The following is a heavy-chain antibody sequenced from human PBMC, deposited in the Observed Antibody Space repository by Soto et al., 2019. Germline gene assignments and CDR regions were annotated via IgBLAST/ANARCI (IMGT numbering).Heavy chain of an antibody. V-gene: IGHV1-18*04. J-gene: IGHJ4*02. D-gene: IGHD6-13*01. CDR1: GYTFTGYG. CDR2: ISAYNGNT. CDR3: ARDTFQYSGKQQLVPRTSLGY. Sequence: GASVKVSCKASGYTFTGYGISWVRQAPGQGLEWMGWISAYNGNTNYAQKLQGRVTMTTDTSTSTAYMELRSLRSDDTAVYYCARDTFQYSGKQQLVPRTSLGYWGQGTLVTVSS.